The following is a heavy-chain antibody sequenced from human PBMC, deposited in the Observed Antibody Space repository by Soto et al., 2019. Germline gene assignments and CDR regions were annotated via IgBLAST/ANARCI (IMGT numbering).Heavy chain of an antibody. CDR3: ARRAGGAVVWYYDL. D-gene: IGHD2-21*01. V-gene: IGHV3-23*01. Sequence: EEQLLESGGGVVQRGGSLGLSCAASGFIFSNYAMTWVRQAPGKGLEWVSRISGRGGSTYYADYVKGWLTMSRDNSKNTLYLQLNSLSAEDTAIYYCARRAGGAVVWYYDLWGRGTLVTV. J-gene: IGHJ2*01. CDR2: ISGRGGST. CDR1: GFIFSNYA.